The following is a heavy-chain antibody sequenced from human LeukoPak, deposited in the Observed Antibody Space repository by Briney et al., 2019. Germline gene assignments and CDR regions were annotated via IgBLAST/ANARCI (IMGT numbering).Heavy chain of an antibody. CDR2: ISSSSSTI. Sequence: GGSLRLSCAASGFTFSSYSMNWVRQAPGKGLEWVSYISSSSSTIYYADSVKGRFTISRDNAKNSLYLQMNSLRAEDTAVDYCARDEWELSEFDYWGQGTLLTVS. CDR1: GFTFSSYS. D-gene: IGHD1-26*01. V-gene: IGHV3-48*01. CDR3: ARDEWELSEFDY. J-gene: IGHJ4*02.